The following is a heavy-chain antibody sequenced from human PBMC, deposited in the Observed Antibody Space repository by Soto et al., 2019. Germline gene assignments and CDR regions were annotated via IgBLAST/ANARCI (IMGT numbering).Heavy chain of an antibody. D-gene: IGHD6-19*01. CDR3: ARSQWPRVFDY. J-gene: IGHJ4*02. V-gene: IGHV1-18*01. CDR1: GYSFTSYG. Sequence: QVQLVQSGVEVKKPGASVKVSCKASGYSFTSYGISWARQAPGQGLEWMGWISAYNGNTNYAQKFQGRVTMTRDTSTSTAYMELRRLRSDDTAVYYCARSQWPRVFDYWGQGTLVTVSS. CDR2: ISAYNGNT.